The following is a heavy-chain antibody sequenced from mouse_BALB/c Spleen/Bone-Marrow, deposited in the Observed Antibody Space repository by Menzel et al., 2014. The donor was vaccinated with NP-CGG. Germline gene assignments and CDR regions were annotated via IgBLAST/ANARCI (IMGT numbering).Heavy chain of an antibody. CDR2: INPDSSTI. J-gene: IGHJ3*01. CDR1: GFDFSRYW. CDR3: ERLSYYGRFAY. D-gene: IGHD1-1*01. Sequence: EVQLQESGGGLVQPGVSLKLSCAASGFDFSRYWMSWVRQAPGKGLEWIGEINPDSSTINYTPSLKDKFIISRDNAKNTLYLQMSKVRSEDTALYYCERLSYYGRFAYWGQGTLVTVSA. V-gene: IGHV4-1*02.